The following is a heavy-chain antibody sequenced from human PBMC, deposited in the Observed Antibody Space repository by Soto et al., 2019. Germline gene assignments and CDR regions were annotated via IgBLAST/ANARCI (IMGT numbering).Heavy chain of an antibody. CDR3: ARVPVPAARNYYYYYMDV. J-gene: IGHJ6*03. V-gene: IGHV1-18*01. CDR1: GYTFTSYG. Sequence: QVQLVQSGAEVKKPGASVKVSCKASGYTFTSYGISWVRQAPGQGLEWMGWISAYNGNTNYAQKLQGRVTMTTDTSTSTAYMELRSLRSDDTVVYYCARVPVPAARNYYYYYMDVWGKGTTVTVSS. CDR2: ISAYNGNT. D-gene: IGHD2-2*01.